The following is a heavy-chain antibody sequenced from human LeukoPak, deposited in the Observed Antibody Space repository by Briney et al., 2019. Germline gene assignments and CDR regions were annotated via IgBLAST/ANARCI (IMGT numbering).Heavy chain of an antibody. J-gene: IGHJ6*03. V-gene: IGHV1-69*05. D-gene: IGHD3-10*01. Sequence: SVKVSCKASGGTFSSYAISWVRQAPGQGLEWMGGIIPIFGTANYAQKFQGRVTITTDESTSTAYMELSSLRSEDTAAYYCARSPFGSNYYYYMDVWGKGTTVTVSS. CDR2: IIPIFGTA. CDR1: GGTFSSYA. CDR3: ARSPFGSNYYYYMDV.